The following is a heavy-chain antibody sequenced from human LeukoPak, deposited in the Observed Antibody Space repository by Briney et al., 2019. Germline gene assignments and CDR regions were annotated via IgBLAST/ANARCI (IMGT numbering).Heavy chain of an antibody. Sequence: ASVKVSCKASGFTFTSYGISWGRQAPGQGLEWMGWISAYNGNTNYAQKLQGRVTMTTDTSTSTAYMELRSLRSDDTDVYYCARDQEYYYDSSGYYDYWGQGTLVTVSS. D-gene: IGHD3-22*01. V-gene: IGHV1-18*04. CDR1: GFTFTSYG. CDR3: ARDQEYYYDSSGYYDY. CDR2: ISAYNGNT. J-gene: IGHJ4*02.